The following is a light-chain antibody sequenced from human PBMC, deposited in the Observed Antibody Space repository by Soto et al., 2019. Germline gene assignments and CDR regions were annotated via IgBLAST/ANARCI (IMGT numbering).Light chain of an antibody. Sequence: AIRMTQSPSSLSASPGDRVTITCRASQGISSYLAWYQQKPGKAPKLLIYAASTLPSGVPSRFSGSGSGTDFTLTISCLQSEDFATYYCQQYYSYPYTFGQGTKVEIK. V-gene: IGKV1-8*01. CDR2: AAS. CDR1: QGISSY. J-gene: IGKJ2*01. CDR3: QQYYSYPYT.